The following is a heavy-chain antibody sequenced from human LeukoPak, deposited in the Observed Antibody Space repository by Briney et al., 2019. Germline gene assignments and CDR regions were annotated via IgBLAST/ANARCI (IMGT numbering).Heavy chain of an antibody. CDR1: GFTFSSYA. CDR3: AKETWAGTGTSPGLSNDY. CDR2: ISGSGGST. J-gene: IGHJ4*02. V-gene: IGHV3-23*01. D-gene: IGHD1-1*01. Sequence: GGSLRLSCAASGFTFSSYAMSWVRQAPGKGLEWVSAISGSGGSTYYADSVKGRFTISRDNSKNTLYLQMNSLRAEDTAVYYCAKETWAGTGTSPGLSNDYWGQGTLVTVSS.